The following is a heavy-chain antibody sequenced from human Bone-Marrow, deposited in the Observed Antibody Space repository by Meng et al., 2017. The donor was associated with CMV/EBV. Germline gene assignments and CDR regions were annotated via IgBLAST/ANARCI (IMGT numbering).Heavy chain of an antibody. V-gene: IGHV4-34*01. Sequence: SETLSLTCAVYGGSFSGYYWSWIRQPPGKGLEWIGEINHSGSTNYNPSLKSRVTISVDTSKNQFSLKLSSVTAADTAVYYCARGTIPSINYCGQGTLVTVSS. D-gene: IGHD3-3*01. CDR2: INHSGST. CDR1: GGSFSGYY. J-gene: IGHJ4*02. CDR3: ARGTIPSINY.